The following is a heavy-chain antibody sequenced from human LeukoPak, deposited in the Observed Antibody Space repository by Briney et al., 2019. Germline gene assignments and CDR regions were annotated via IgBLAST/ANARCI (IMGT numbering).Heavy chain of an antibody. D-gene: IGHD3-10*01. CDR2: FSYSGST. CDR3: ARAATMVRGVIECFDY. J-gene: IGHJ4*02. Sequence: SETLSLTCTVSRGSISNYYWGWIRQPPGKGLEWIGFFSYSGSTNYNPSLKSRVTISVDTSKNQFSLKLTSVTAADTAVYYCARAATMVRGVIECFDYWGQGTLVTVSS. CDR1: RGSISNYY. V-gene: IGHV4-59*01.